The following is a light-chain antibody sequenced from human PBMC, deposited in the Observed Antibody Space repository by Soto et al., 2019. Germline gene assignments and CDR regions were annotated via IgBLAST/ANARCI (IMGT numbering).Light chain of an antibody. V-gene: IGKV3-11*01. CDR2: DAY. J-gene: IGKJ5*01. CDR3: QQRHMWPIT. CDR1: QTVSSGY. Sequence: DIVLTQSPGTLSLSPGERATLSCRANQTVSSGYLAWYQQKPGQAPRLLIYDAYNRATGIPPRFSGSGSGTDFTLTISSLEPEDSAVYYCQQRHMWPITFGQGTRLEIK.